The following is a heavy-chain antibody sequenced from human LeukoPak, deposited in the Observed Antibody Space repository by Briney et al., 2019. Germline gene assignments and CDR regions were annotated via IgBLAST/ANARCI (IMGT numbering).Heavy chain of an antibody. CDR1: GGSFSGYY. CDR2: INHSGST. CDR3: ARDKITIFGVAKRYYFDY. J-gene: IGHJ4*02. V-gene: IGHV4-34*01. D-gene: IGHD3-3*01. Sequence: SETLSLTCAVYGGSFSGYYWSWIRQPPGKGLEWIGVINHSGSTNYNPSLKSRVTISVDTSKNQFSLKLSSVTAADTAVYYCARDKITIFGVAKRYYFDYWGQGTLVTVSS.